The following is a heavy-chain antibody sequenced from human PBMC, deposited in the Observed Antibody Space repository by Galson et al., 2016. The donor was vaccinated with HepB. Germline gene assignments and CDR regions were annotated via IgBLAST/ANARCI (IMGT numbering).Heavy chain of an antibody. J-gene: IGHJ5*02. CDR1: GYTFTTYY. CDR2: INPSGGGT. Sequence: SVKVSCKASGYTFTTYYMHWVRQAPGQGLEWMGIINPSGGGTSYAQKFQGRVAVTRDTSTSTFYMELSSLRSEDTAVFYCARLHGLSLRNWFDPWGQGTLVTVSS. V-gene: IGHV1-46*01. D-gene: IGHD3/OR15-3a*01. CDR3: ARLHGLSLRNWFDP.